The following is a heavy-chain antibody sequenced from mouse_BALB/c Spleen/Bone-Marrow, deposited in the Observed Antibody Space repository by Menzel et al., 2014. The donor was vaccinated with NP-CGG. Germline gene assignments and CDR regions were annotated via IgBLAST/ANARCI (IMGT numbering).Heavy chain of an antibody. Sequence: EVMLVESGGGLVKPGGSLKLSCAASGFAFSSCDMSWVRQTPEKRLEWVAAISSGGSYTYYPDSVKGRFTISRDNARNTLYLQMSSLRSEDTALYYCVRRVQLDYWGQGTTLTVSS. CDR1: GFAFSSCD. CDR3: VRRVQLDY. V-gene: IGHV5-9*02. J-gene: IGHJ2*01. CDR2: ISSGGSYT.